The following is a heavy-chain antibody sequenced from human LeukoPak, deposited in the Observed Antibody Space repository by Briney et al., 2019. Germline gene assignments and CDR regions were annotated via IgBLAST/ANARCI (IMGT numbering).Heavy chain of an antibody. V-gene: IGHV3-49*04. CDR1: GFTFSDYY. Sequence: PGRSLRLSCAASGFTFSDYYMSWVRQAPGKGLEWVSLIRSNAYGATTEYAASVKGRFTISRDDSKSIAYLQMNSLKTEDTAVYYCSRADYYGSGSPISLDVWGKGTTVTVSS. CDR2: IRSNAYGATT. J-gene: IGHJ6*04. CDR3: SRADYYGSGSPISLDV. D-gene: IGHD3-10*01.